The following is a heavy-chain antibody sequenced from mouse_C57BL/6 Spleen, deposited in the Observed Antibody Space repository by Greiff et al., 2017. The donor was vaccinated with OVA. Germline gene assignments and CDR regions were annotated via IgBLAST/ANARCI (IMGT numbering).Heavy chain of an antibody. J-gene: IGHJ3*01. Sequence: VQLPQPGAELVKPGASVKLSCKASGYTFTSYWMQWVKQRPGQGLEWIGEIDPSDSYTNYNQKFKGKATLTVDTSSSTAYMQLSSLTSEDSAVYYCARGGDSSGYVGAWFAYWGQGTLVTVSA. CDR3: ARGGDSSGYVGAWFAY. CDR2: IDPSDSYT. V-gene: IGHV1-50*01. CDR1: GYTFTSYW. D-gene: IGHD3-2*02.